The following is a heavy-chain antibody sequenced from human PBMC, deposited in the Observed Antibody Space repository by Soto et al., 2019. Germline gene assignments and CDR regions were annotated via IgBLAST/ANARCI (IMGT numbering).Heavy chain of an antibody. D-gene: IGHD6-13*01. CDR1: GYTFTSYY. CDR3: AREGDSSSWYLDYYYYYGMDV. J-gene: IGHJ6*02. Sequence: GASVKVSCQASGYTFTSYYMHLVRQAPGQGLECMGIINPSGGSTSYAQKFQGRVTMTRDTSTSTVYMELSSLRSEDTAVYYCAREGDSSSWYLDYYYYYGMDVWGQGTTVTVSS. V-gene: IGHV1-46*01. CDR2: INPSGGST.